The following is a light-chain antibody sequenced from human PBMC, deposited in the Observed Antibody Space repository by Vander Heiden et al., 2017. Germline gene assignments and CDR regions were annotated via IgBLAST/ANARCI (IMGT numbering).Light chain of an antibody. V-gene: IGLV2-8*01. Sequence: QSALTQPPSASGSPGQSVPISCTGTSSDVGGYNYVSWYQQHPGKAPKVMIYEVSKRPSGVPDRFSGSKSGNTASLTVSGLQAEDEADYYCCSYAGNNNWVFGGGTKLTVL. CDR2: EVS. CDR1: SSDVGGYNY. CDR3: CSYAGNNNWV. J-gene: IGLJ3*02.